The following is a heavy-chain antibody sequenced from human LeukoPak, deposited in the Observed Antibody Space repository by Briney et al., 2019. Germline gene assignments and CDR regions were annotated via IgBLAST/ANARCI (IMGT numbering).Heavy chain of an antibody. V-gene: IGHV3-48*03. CDR1: GFTFSSYY. Sequence: GGSLRLSCAASGFTFSSYYMAWFRQAPGKGLQWVSYMSSSGSTIYHADSVKGRFTISRDNAKNSLYLQMNSLRAEDTAVYYCARNWASVGTFDIWGQGTMVTVSS. J-gene: IGHJ3*02. D-gene: IGHD7-27*01. CDR2: MSSSGSTI. CDR3: ARNWASVGTFDI.